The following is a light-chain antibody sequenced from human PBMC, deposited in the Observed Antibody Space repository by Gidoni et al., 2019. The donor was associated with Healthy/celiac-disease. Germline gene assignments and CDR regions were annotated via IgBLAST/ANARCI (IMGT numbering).Light chain of an antibody. CDR1: QSVSSGY. V-gene: IGKV3-20*01. Sequence: EIVLTQSPGTLSLSPGERATLSCRASQSVSSGYLAWYQQKPGQAPRLLIYGASSRATGIPDRFSGSGSGTDFTLTISRLEPEDFAVYYCQQYGSSPPMYTFGQXTKLEIK. CDR3: QQYGSSPPMYT. J-gene: IGKJ2*01. CDR2: GAS.